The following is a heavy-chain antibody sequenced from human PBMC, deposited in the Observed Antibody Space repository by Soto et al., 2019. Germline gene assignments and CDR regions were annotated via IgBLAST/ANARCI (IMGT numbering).Heavy chain of an antibody. CDR1: GFTFSSYG. J-gene: IGHJ6*02. CDR3: ARLAKGVVPAAKDYYYGMDV. D-gene: IGHD2-2*01. CDR2: IWYDGSNK. Sequence: VGSLRLSCSASGFTFSSYGMHWVRRAPGKGLEWVAVIWYDGSNKYYADSVKGRFTISRDNSKNTLYLQMNSLRAEDTAVYYCARLAKGVVPAAKDYYYGMDVWGQGTTVTVSS. V-gene: IGHV3-33*01.